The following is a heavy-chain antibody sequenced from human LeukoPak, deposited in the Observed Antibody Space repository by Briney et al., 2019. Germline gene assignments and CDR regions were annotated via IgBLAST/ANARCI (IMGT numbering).Heavy chain of an antibody. V-gene: IGHV1-46*03. Sequence: ASVKVSCKASGYTFTNSYIHWVRQAPGQGLEWMGIINPSGGSTNYAQKFQGRVTMTRDTSTSTVYMELYSLRSEDTAVYYCASPEVGYWGQGTLVTVYS. D-gene: IGHD2-15*01. CDR1: GYTFTNSY. CDR2: INPSGGST. J-gene: IGHJ4*02. CDR3: ASPEVGY.